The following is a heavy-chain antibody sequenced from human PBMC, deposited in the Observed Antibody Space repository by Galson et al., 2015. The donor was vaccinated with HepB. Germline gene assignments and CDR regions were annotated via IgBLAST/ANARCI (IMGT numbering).Heavy chain of an antibody. CDR3: ARQEDDSSGYYAPPPFQH. CDR2: ISAYNGNT. CDR1: GYTFTSYG. D-gene: IGHD3-22*01. V-gene: IGHV1-18*01. J-gene: IGHJ1*01. Sequence: SVKVSCKASGYTFTSYGISWVRQAPGQGLEWMGWISAYNGNTNYAQKLQGRVTMTTDTSTSTAYMELRSLRSDDTAVYYCARQEDDSSGYYAPPPFQHWGQGTLVTVSS.